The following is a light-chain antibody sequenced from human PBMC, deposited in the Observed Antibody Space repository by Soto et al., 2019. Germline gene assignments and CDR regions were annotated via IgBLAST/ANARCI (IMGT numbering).Light chain of an antibody. CDR3: ASWDYSLEGIYVV. J-gene: IGLJ2*01. V-gene: IGLV1-44*01. CDR1: SSNIGSNT. CDR2: SNN. Sequence: QSVLTQPPSASGTPGQRVTISCSGSSSNIGSNTVNWYQQLPGTAPKLLIYSNNQQPSGVPDRFSGSKSGTSASLAISGPQSEDEADYYCASWDYSLEGIYVVFGGGTKLTVL.